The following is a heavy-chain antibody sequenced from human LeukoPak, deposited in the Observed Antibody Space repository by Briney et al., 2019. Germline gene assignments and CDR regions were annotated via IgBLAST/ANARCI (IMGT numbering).Heavy chain of an antibody. CDR2: IYYSGST. Sequence: SETLSLTCTVSGGSISSYYWSWIRQPPGKGLEWIGYIYYSGSTNYNPSLKSRITISVDTSKNQFSLKLSSVTAADTAVYYCARNVWGSNYGMDVWGQGTTVTVSS. V-gene: IGHV4-59*08. CDR3: ARNVWGSNYGMDV. D-gene: IGHD7-27*01. J-gene: IGHJ6*02. CDR1: GGSISSYY.